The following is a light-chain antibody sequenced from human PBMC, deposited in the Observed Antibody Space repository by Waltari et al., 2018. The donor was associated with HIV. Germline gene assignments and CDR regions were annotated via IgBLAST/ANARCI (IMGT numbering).Light chain of an antibody. CDR2: DAS. Sequence: EIVLTQSPATLSLSPGARATLSCGASQSVSSSYLAWYQQKPGLAPSLLIYDASRRAPGIPDRFSGSGSGTDFTLTISRLEPEDLAVYYCQQYGSSLHSFGQGTKLEIK. V-gene: IGKV3D-20*01. CDR3: QQYGSSLHS. CDR1: QSVSSSY. J-gene: IGKJ2*03.